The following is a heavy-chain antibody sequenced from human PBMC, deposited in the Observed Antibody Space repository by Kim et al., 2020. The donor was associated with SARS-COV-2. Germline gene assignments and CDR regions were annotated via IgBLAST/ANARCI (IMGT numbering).Heavy chain of an antibody. CDR1: GFTLSTYL. D-gene: IGHD3-10*01. CDR2: IHSRSAGAYYA. V-gene: IGHV3-23*01. CDR3: AKGTTWFGEN. J-gene: IGHJ4*03. Sequence: GGSLRLSCAASGFTLSTYLMTWVRQAPGKGLEWVSAIHSRSAGAYYAYYADTVKGRFTISGDNSKNTVYLQMNSLTAEDTAIYYCAKGTTWFGENWGQGT.